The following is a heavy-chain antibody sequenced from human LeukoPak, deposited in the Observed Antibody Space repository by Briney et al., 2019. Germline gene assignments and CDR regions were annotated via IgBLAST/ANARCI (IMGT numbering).Heavy chain of an antibody. V-gene: IGHV1-69*04. CDR1: GGTFTNYV. CDR2: IIPILDVT. CDR3: ARWGGVDILTGFQY. J-gene: IGHJ4*02. D-gene: IGHD3-9*01. Sequence: ASVKVSCKASGGTFTNYVINWVRQAPGQGLEWMGRIIPILDVTNYAQKFQGRVTITADQSTSTAYMELSSLRSEDTAVYYCARWGGVDILTGFQYWGQGTLVTVSS.